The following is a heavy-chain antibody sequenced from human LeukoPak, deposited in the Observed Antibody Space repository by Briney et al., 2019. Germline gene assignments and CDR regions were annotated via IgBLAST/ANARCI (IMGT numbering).Heavy chain of an antibody. CDR2: TRNKANSYTT. CDR3: ARGPYYYDSSGPLDY. J-gene: IGHJ4*02. CDR1: GFTFSDHY. D-gene: IGHD3-22*01. V-gene: IGHV3-72*01. Sequence: GGSLRLSCAASGFTFSDHYMDRVRQAPGKGLEWVGRTRNKANSYTTEYAASVKGRYTISRDDSKNSLYLQMNSLKTEDTAVYYCARGPYYYDSSGPLDYWGQGTLVTVSS.